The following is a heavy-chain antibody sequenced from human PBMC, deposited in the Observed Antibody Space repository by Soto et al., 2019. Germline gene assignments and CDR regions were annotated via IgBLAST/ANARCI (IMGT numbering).Heavy chain of an antibody. V-gene: IGHV3-23*01. D-gene: IGHD6-19*01. J-gene: IGHJ6*02. Sequence: PGGSLRLSCAASGFIFSDYAMTWVRQAPGKGLEWVSGISGSGESIYYADSVEGRFTISRDNSKNTLYLQMNSLRAEDTAVYYCAKCPVRAVAGPYGMDVWGQGTTVTVSS. CDR2: ISGSGESI. CDR1: GFIFSDYA. CDR3: AKCPVRAVAGPYGMDV.